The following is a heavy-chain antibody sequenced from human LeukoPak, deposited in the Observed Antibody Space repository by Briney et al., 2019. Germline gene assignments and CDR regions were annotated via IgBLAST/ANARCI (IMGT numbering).Heavy chain of an antibody. CDR3: ARDIRLVHAFDI. CDR2: IYYSGST. CDR1: GGSISSSSYY. D-gene: IGHD6-19*01. Sequence: SETLSLTCTVSGGSISSSSYYWGWIRQPPGKGLEWIGSIYYSGSTHYNPSLKSRVTISVDTSKNQFSLKLSSVTAADTAVYYCARDIRLVHAFDIWGQGTMVTVSS. J-gene: IGHJ3*02. V-gene: IGHV4-39*07.